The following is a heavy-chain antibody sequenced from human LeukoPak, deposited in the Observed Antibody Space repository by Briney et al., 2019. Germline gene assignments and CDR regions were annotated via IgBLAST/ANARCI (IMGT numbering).Heavy chain of an antibody. CDR2: IYYSGIT. J-gene: IGHJ4*02. Sequence: SETLSLTCTVSGGSIITSDYYWGWVRQPPGKGPEWLGSIYYSGITYYNPSLKSRVTISVDTSKNQFSLKLSSVTAADTAVYYCARDPLVAPAASYFDWWGQGTLVTVSS. V-gene: IGHV4-39*07. CDR3: ARDPLVAPAASYFDW. CDR1: GGSIITSDYY. D-gene: IGHD2-2*01.